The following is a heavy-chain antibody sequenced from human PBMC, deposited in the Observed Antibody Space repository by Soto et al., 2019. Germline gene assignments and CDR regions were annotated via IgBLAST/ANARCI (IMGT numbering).Heavy chain of an antibody. D-gene: IGHD5-12*01. Sequence: GGSLRLSCAASGFTVSSSYMSWVRQAPGKGLEWVSVIYSGGGTYFADSVKGRFAMSRDNSENTLYLQMNSLRAEDTAVYYCAKHRGGYDRDFDYWGRGALVTVSS. CDR3: AKHRGGYDRDFDY. CDR1: GFTVSSSY. CDR2: IYSGGGT. J-gene: IGHJ4*02. V-gene: IGHV3-66*01.